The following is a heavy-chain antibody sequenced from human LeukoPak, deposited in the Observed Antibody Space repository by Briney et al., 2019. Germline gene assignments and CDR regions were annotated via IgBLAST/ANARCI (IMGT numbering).Heavy chain of an antibody. Sequence: GGSLRLSCAASGFSFSSYYVNWVRQAPGKGLEWVSCISSSSTYIYYADSVRGRFAISRDNAKNSLYLQMNSLRADDTALYYCARRGTSSSWAHFDFWGQGTLVTVSS. CDR3: ARRGTSSSWAHFDF. D-gene: IGHD6-13*01. V-gene: IGHV3-21*04. J-gene: IGHJ4*02. CDR1: GFSFSSYY. CDR2: ISSSSTYI.